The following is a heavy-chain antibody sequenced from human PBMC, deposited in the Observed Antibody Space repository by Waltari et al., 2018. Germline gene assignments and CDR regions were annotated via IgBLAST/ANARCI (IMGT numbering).Heavy chain of an antibody. CDR2: INHSGRT. CDR1: GGSFSGYY. D-gene: IGHD6-13*01. J-gene: IGHJ3*02. V-gene: IGHV4-34*01. CDR3: ARGIAAEPTGTNLDAFDI. Sequence: QVQLQQWGAGLLKPSETLSLTCAVYGGSFSGYYWSWIRQPPGRGLEWIGEINHSGRTNYNPSLKSRVTRSVDTSKNQFSLKLSSVTAADTAVYYCARGIAAEPTGTNLDAFDIWGQGTMVTVSS.